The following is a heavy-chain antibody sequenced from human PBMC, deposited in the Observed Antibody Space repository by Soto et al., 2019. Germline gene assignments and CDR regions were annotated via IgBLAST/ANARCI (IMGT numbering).Heavy chain of an antibody. CDR2: IYYSGST. CDR1: VGSISSYY. V-gene: IGHV4-59*08. CDR3: ATYSSSWYVVY. Sequence: SETLSLTCTVSVGSISSYYWSWIRQPPGKGLEWIGNIYYSGSTNYNPSLKSRVTISVDTSKNQFSLKLSSVTAADTAVYYCATYSSSWYVVYWGQGTLVTVSS. J-gene: IGHJ4*02. D-gene: IGHD6-13*01.